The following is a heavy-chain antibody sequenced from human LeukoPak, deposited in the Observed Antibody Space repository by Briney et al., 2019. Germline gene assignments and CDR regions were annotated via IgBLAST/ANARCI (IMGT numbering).Heavy chain of an antibody. V-gene: IGHV3-23*01. CDR2: ISSSGGST. Sequence: GGSLRPSCAASGFTFSAYVMTWVRQAPGKGLEWVSAISSSGGSTYYADSVKGRFTISRDNSKNTLYLQMNSLRAEDTALYYCAKEKGFSSPYYYYYMDVWGKGTTVTVSS. CDR3: AKEKGFSSPYYYYYMDV. CDR1: GFTFSAYV. D-gene: IGHD6-13*01. J-gene: IGHJ6*03.